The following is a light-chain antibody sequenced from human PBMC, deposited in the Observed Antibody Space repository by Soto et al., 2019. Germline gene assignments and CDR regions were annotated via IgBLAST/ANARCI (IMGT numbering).Light chain of an antibody. CDR2: EVS. CDR1: SSGVGSYNL. CDR3: CSYSGSSTVV. Sequence: QSALTQPASVSGSPGQSITISCTGTSSGVGSYNLVSWYQQHPGKAPKLMIYEVSERTSGGSHRFSGSKSGNTASLPLSGLQAEDEADYYCCSYSGSSTVVFGGRTKLPVL. J-gene: IGLJ2*01. V-gene: IGLV2-23*02.